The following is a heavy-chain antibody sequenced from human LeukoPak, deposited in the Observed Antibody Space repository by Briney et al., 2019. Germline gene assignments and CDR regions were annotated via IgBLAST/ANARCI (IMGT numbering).Heavy chain of an antibody. Sequence: PSQTLSLTCAVSGGSISSGGYSWSWIRQPPGKGLEWIGYIYHSGSTYYNPSLKSRVTISVDRSKNQFSLKLSSVTAADTAVYYCARHDPGRPGFRENLPFDYWGQGTLVTVSS. V-gene: IGHV4-30-2*01. CDR1: GGSISSGGYS. J-gene: IGHJ4*02. CDR2: IYHSGST. D-gene: IGHD1-1*01. CDR3: ARHDPGRPGFRENLPFDY.